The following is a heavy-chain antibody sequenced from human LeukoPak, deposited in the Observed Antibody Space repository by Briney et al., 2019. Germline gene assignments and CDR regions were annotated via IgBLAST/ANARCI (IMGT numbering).Heavy chain of an antibody. Sequence: SETLSLTCAVSGGSISSGGYSWSWIRQPPGKGLEWIGYIYYSGSTYYNPSLKSRVTISVDTSKNQFSLKLSSVTAADTAVYYCARGPRGSGSYRGSWFDPWGQGTLVTVSS. D-gene: IGHD3-10*01. V-gene: IGHV4-30-4*07. CDR1: GGSISSGGYS. CDR2: IYYSGST. CDR3: ARGPRGSGSYRGSWFDP. J-gene: IGHJ5*02.